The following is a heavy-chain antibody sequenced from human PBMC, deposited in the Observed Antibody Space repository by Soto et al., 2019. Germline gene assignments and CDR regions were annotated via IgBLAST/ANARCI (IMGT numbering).Heavy chain of an antibody. J-gene: IGHJ4*01. D-gene: IGHD3-16*01. Sequence: ASVKVSCKGSGYTFTKQNMHWVRQAPGQRLEWMGWLNGGSGDTQYSQKFQGRLILTGDTSASITYMELSSLTSEDTAVYYCAIYVYGLNGYWGQGTLVTVSS. CDR1: GYTFTKQN. CDR3: AIYVYGLNGY. CDR2: LNGGSGDT. V-gene: IGHV1-3*01.